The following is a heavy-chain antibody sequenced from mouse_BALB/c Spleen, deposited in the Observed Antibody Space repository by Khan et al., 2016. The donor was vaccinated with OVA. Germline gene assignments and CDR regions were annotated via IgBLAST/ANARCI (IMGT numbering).Heavy chain of an antibody. CDR3: WVGRTY. D-gene: IGHD1-1*02. CDR1: GYSITSDYA. J-gene: IGHJ3*01. CDR2: ISYSGDT. V-gene: IGHV3-2*02. Sequence: EVQLQESGPGLVKPSQSLSLTCTVTGYSITSDYAWNWIRQFPGNKLEWMGYISYSGDTSYNPSLKSRISVTRDTSKNQFFLQLNSVTTEDTATYYCWVGRTYWGQGTLVAVSA.